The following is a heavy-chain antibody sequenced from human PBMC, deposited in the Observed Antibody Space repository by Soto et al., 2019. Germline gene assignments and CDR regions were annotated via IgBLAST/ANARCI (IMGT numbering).Heavy chain of an antibody. CDR2: IYYSGST. D-gene: IGHD3-22*01. J-gene: IGHJ3*02. CDR3: ARGRRYYYDSTGPGGAFDI. Sequence: SETLSLTCTVSGGSISSYYWSWIRHPPGKGLEWIGYIYYSGSTNYNPSLKSRVTISVDTSKNQFSLKLSSVTAADTAVYYCARGRRYYYDSTGPGGAFDIWGQGTMLTVSS. CDR1: GGSISSYY. V-gene: IGHV4-59*01.